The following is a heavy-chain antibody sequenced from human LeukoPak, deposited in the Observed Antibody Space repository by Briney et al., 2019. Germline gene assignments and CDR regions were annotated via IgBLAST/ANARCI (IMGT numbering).Heavy chain of an antibody. CDR2: IYPGDSDT. J-gene: IGHJ4*02. Sequence: GESLKISCKGSGNSFTSYWIGWVRQMPGKGLEWMGIIYPGDSDTRYSPSFQGQVTISADKSISTTYLQWSSLKASDTAMYYCARPGYCTTTTCRGLDYWGQGTLVTVSS. V-gene: IGHV5-51*01. CDR1: GNSFTSYW. D-gene: IGHD2-2*01. CDR3: ARPGYCTTTTCRGLDY.